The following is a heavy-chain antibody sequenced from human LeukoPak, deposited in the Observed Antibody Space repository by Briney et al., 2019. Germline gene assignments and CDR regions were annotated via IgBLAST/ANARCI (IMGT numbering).Heavy chain of an antibody. D-gene: IGHD3-10*01. CDR1: GGSISSSSYY. V-gene: IGHV4-39*07. Sequence: KPSETLSLTCTVSGGSISSSSYYWGWIRRPPGKGPEWIGSIYYSGSTYYNPSLKSRVTISVDTSKNQFSLKLSSVTAADTAVYYCARVQTPYSGSYYGYYYYYYMDVWGKGTTVTVSS. CDR2: IYYSGST. CDR3: ARVQTPYSGSYYGYYYYYYMDV. J-gene: IGHJ6*03.